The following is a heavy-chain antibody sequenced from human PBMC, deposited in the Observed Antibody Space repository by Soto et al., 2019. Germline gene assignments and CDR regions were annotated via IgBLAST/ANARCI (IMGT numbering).Heavy chain of an antibody. V-gene: IGHV6-1*01. D-gene: IGHD1-1*01. CDR3: ARDRGNWKRPYYSDYGMDV. Sequence: SQTLSLTCAISGDSVSSNSAAWNWIRQSPSRGLEWLGRTYYRSKWYNDYAVSVKSRITINPDTSKNQFSLQLNSVTPEDTAVYYCARDRGNWKRPYYSDYGMDVWGQGTTVTVSS. CDR1: GDSVSSNSAA. CDR2: TYYRSKWYN. J-gene: IGHJ6*02.